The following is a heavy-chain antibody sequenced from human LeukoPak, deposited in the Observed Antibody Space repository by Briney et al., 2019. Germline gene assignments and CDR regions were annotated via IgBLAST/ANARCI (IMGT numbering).Heavy chain of an antibody. Sequence: SETLSLTCTVSNGSISSDSHYWGWIRQLPGKGLEWIGYIYYRGSTFYNPSLESRVTISVDTSKNQFSLKLGSVTAADTAVYYCARVGHYYFDSSNYFYFDYWGQGTLVTVSS. CDR3: ARVGHYYFDSSNYFYFDY. D-gene: IGHD3-22*01. CDR1: NGSISSDSHY. J-gene: IGHJ4*02. V-gene: IGHV4-31*03. CDR2: IYYRGST.